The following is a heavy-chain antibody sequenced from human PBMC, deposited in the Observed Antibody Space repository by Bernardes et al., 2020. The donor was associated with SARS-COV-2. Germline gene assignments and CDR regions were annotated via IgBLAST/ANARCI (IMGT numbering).Heavy chain of an antibody. Sequence: GGSLRLSCAASGFTFSSYAMSWVRQAPGKGLEWVSAISGSGGSTYYADSVKGRFTISRDNSKNTLYLQMNSLRAEDTAVYYCAKDFSRWTDIVVVPAAWGHGTLVTVSS. CDR3: AKDFSRWTDIVVVPAA. CDR1: GFTFSSYA. V-gene: IGHV3-23*01. J-gene: IGHJ4*01. CDR2: ISGSGGST. D-gene: IGHD2-2*01.